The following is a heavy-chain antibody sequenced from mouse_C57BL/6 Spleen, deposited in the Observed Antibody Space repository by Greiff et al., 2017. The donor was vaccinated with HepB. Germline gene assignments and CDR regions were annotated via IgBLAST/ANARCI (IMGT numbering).Heavy chain of an antibody. V-gene: IGHV1-85*01. CDR1: GYTFTSYD. D-gene: IGHD1-1*01. CDR3: ARDTVVAEEWYFDV. Sequence: QVQPKESGPELVKPGASVKLSCKATGYTFTSYDINWVKQRPGQGLAWIGWIYPRDGSTKYNEKYKGKATLTVDTSTSTAYMEPHSLTSEDSAVYFCARDTVVAEEWYFDVWGTGTTVTVSS. J-gene: IGHJ1*03. CDR2: IYPRDGST.